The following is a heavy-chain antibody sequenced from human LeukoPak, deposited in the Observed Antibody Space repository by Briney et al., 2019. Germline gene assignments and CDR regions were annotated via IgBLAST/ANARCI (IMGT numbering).Heavy chain of an antibody. CDR3: ARLDPGITMVQGVIITDYYYYYGMDV. Sequence: PSETLSLTCTVSGGSISSYYWSWIRQPPGKGLEWIGYIYYSGSTNYNPSLKSRVTISVDTSKNQFSLKLSSVTAADTAVYYCARLDPGITMVQGVIITDYYYYYGMDVWGQGTTVTVSS. CDR2: IYYSGST. D-gene: IGHD3-10*01. V-gene: IGHV4-59*08. CDR1: GGSISSYY. J-gene: IGHJ6*02.